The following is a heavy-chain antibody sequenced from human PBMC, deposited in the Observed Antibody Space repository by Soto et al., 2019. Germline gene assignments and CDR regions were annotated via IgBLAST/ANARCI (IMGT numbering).Heavy chain of an antibody. J-gene: IGHJ4*02. Sequence: SETLSLTCSVSGGSISRGHYYWSWIRQRPGKGLEWIGYIYTSGTTFYNPSLKSRVTISIDRSKNLFSLNLTSVTAADTAVYYCAREVLAITNFIDYWGQGTLVTVSS. CDR1: GGSISRGHYY. CDR2: IYTSGTT. D-gene: IGHD5-12*01. V-gene: IGHV4-31*02. CDR3: AREVLAITNFIDY.